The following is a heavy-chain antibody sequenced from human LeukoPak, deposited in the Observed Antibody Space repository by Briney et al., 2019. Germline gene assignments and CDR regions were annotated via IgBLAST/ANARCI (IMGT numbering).Heavy chain of an antibody. D-gene: IGHD3-10*01. CDR1: GDSVSNNIAT. J-gene: IGHJ4*02. V-gene: IGHV6-1*01. Sequence: SQTLSLTCAISGDSVSNNIATWNWVRQSPSRGLEWLGRTYHRSRWGNDYAISVKSRITIKPDTSRNQFSLQLNSVTPEDTAVYYCVRDSDDYYWALDFWGQGTPVTVSS. CDR3: VRDSDDYYWALDF. CDR2: TYHRSRWGN.